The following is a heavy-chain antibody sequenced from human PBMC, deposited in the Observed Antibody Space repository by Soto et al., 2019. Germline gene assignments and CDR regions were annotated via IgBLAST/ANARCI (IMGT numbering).Heavy chain of an antibody. J-gene: IGHJ5*02. D-gene: IGHD6-19*01. CDR1: GYTLTELS. V-gene: IGHV1-24*01. CDR2: FDPEDGET. CDR3: ATVSSGWYVSWFDP. Sequence: ASVKVSCKVSGYTLTELSMHWVRQAPGKGLEWMGGFDPEDGETIYAQKFQGRVTMTEDTSTDTAYMELSSLRSEDTAVYYCATVSSGWYVSWFDPWGQGTLVTVSS.